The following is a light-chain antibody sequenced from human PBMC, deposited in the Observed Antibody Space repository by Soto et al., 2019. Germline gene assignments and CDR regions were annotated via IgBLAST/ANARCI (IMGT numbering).Light chain of an antibody. CDR1: SSDAGGYNY. J-gene: IGLJ1*01. CDR3: TSYPSSSTYV. V-gene: IGLV2-14*01. Sequence: QSALTQPASVSGSPGQSITISCTGTSSDAGGYNYVSWYQQYPGKAPKLMIYEVSNRPSGVSNRFSGSTSGNTASLTISGLQAEDEADYYCTSYPSSSTYVFGTGTKVTVL. CDR2: EVS.